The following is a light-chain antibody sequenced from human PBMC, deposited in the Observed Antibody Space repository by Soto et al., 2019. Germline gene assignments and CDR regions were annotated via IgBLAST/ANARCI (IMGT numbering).Light chain of an antibody. CDR3: LAYAGKSSWV. Sequence: QSALTQPASVSGSPGQSITISCTGTTYDVGSYHLVSWYQQHPGKAPKLLISEGSKRPSGVSNRFSGTKYNVAAYLTISGLQLEDEDNYYCLAYAGKSSWVFGGGTKLTVL. CDR1: TYDVGSYHL. V-gene: IGLV2-23*01. J-gene: IGLJ3*02. CDR2: EGS.